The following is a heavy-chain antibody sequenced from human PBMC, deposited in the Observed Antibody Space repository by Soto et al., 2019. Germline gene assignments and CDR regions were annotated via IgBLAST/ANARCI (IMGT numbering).Heavy chain of an antibody. J-gene: IGHJ4*02. CDR1: GFTFDDYA. Sequence: EVQLVEFGGGLVQPGRSLRLSCAASGFTFDDYAMHWVRQAPGKGLEWVSGLSWNGGSLGYADSVKGRFTISRDNAKNSLYLQMNSLRAEDTDLYYCAKDMQSTVTMADYWGQRTLVTVSS. V-gene: IGHV3-9*01. CDR2: LSWNGGSL. CDR3: AKDMQSTVTMADY. D-gene: IGHD4-17*01.